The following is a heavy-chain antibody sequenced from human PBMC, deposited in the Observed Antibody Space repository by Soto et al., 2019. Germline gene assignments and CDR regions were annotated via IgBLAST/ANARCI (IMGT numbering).Heavy chain of an antibody. D-gene: IGHD3-22*01. CDR1: GFTFSDYY. V-gene: IGHV3-11*06. J-gene: IGHJ4*02. CDR3: ARGDSVATMISPYFDY. CDR2: ISSSSSYT. Sequence: QVQLVESGGGLVKPGGSLRLSCAASGFTFSDYYMSWIRQAPGKGLEWVSYISSSSSYTNYADSVKGRFTISRDNAKNSLYLQINSLRAEDTAVYYCARGDSVATMISPYFDYWGQGTLVTVSS.